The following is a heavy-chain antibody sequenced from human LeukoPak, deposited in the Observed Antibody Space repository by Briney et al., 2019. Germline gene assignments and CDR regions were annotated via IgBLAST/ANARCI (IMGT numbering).Heavy chain of an antibody. J-gene: IGHJ4*02. CDR1: GFTFSSYS. CDR2: ISSSSSTI. Sequence: GGSLRLSCAASGFTFSSYSMNWVRQAPGEGLEWVSYISSSSSTIYYADSVKGRFTISRDNAKNSLYLQMNSLRAEDTAVYYCARGSSCSSTSCQYGGYWGQGTLVTVSS. D-gene: IGHD2-2*01. V-gene: IGHV3-48*01. CDR3: ARGSSCSSTSCQYGGY.